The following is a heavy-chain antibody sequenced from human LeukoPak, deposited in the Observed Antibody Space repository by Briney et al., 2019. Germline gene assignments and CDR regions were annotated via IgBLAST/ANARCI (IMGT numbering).Heavy chain of an antibody. J-gene: IGHJ3*02. CDR3: ARDSGKVYGDYFSDLGPSGKDDAFDI. CDR1: GFTFSSYG. CDR2: IWYDGSNK. V-gene: IGHV3-33*01. D-gene: IGHD4-17*01. Sequence: GGSLRLSCAASGFTFSSYGMHWVRQAPGKGLEWVAVIWYDGSNKYYADSVKGRFTISRDNSKNTLYLQMNSLRAEDTAVYYCARDSGKVYGDYFSDLGPSGKDDAFDIWGQGTMVTVSS.